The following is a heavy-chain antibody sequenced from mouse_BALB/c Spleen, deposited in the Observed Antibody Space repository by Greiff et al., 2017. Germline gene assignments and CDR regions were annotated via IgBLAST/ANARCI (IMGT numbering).Heavy chain of an antibody. Sequence: EVQLVESGGGLVKPGGSLKLSCAASGFTFSSYAMSWVRQSPEKRLEWVADISSGGNYTYYPDTVTGRFTISRDNAKNTLYLEMSSLRSEDTAMYYCARDRRNYGSSYAYWGQGTLVTVSA. CDR1: GFTFSSYA. CDR3: ARDRRNYGSSYAY. J-gene: IGHJ3*01. V-gene: IGHV5-9-4*01. D-gene: IGHD1-1*01. CDR2: ISSGGNYT.